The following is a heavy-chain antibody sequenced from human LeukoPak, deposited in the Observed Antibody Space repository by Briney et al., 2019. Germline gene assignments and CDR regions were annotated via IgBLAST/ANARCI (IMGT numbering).Heavy chain of an antibody. J-gene: IGHJ4*02. CDR2: IYYSGST. Sequence: SETLSLTCSVSGGSIRDSSYYWALIRQPPGKGLEWIGSIYYSGSTNYNPSLKSRVTISVDTSKNQFSLKLSSVTAADTAVYYCARLSTVTTSFDYWGQGTLVTVSS. CDR1: GGSIRDSSYY. D-gene: IGHD4-17*01. V-gene: IGHV4-39*07. CDR3: ARLSTVTTSFDY.